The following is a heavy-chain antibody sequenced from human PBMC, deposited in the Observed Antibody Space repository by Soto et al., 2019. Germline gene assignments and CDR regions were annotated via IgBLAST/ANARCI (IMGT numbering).Heavy chain of an antibody. CDR3: AKATATGGGAFDI. D-gene: IGHD1-1*01. CDR1: GFICSSYD. CDR2: ILVSGST. Sequence: PGGSLRLSCAASGFICSSYDMSWVRQAPGKGLEWVLTILVSGSTHYEDSVKGRFTISRDGSKNTLYLQMNSLTAGDTAVYYCAKATATGGGAFDICGQGTMVTVSS. J-gene: IGHJ3*02. V-gene: IGHV3-23*01.